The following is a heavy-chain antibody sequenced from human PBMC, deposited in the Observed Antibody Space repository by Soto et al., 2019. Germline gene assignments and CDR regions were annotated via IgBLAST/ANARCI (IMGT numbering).Heavy chain of an antibody. CDR3: ARENNVLPGGYFDY. D-gene: IGHD3-10*01. CDR1: GGSISSGGYS. CDR2: IYHSGST. J-gene: IGHJ4*02. V-gene: IGHV4-30-2*01. Sequence: QLQLQESGSGLVKPSQTLSLTCAVSGGSISSGGYSWSWIRQPPGKGLEWIGYIYHSGSTSYNPSPRSRVTISVDRSKTQFSLKLSSVTAPDTAVYYCARENNVLPGGYFDYWGQGTLVTVSS.